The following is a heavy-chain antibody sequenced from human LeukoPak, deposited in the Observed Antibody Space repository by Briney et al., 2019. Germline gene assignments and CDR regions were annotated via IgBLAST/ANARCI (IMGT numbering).Heavy chain of an antibody. CDR2: ISSSSSYI. D-gene: IGHD1-26*01. V-gene: IGHV3-21*01. Sequence: GGSLRLSCAASGLTFSSYSMNWVRQAPGKGLEWVSSISSSSSYIYYADSVKGRFTISRDNAKNSLYLQMNRLRAEDTAVYYCARDSGSYSDYWGQGTLVTVSS. CDR1: GLTFSSYS. J-gene: IGHJ4*02. CDR3: ARDSGSYSDY.